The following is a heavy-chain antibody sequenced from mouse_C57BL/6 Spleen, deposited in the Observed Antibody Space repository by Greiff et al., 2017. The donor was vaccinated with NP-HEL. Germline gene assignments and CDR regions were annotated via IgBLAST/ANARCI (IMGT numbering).Heavy chain of an antibody. J-gene: IGHJ4*01. Sequence: EVKLQESGGGLVKPGGSLKLSCAASGFTFSDYGMHWVRQAPEKGLEWVAYISSGSSTIYYADTVKGRFTISRDNAKNTLFLQMTSLRSEDTAMYYCARHYGNSYYYAMDYWGQGTSVTVSS. CDR1: GFTFSDYG. D-gene: IGHD2-1*01. CDR2: ISSGSSTI. CDR3: ARHYGNSYYYAMDY. V-gene: IGHV5-17*01.